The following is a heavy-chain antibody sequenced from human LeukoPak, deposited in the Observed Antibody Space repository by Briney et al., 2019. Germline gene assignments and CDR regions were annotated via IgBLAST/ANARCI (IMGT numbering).Heavy chain of an antibody. CDR1: GFTFDDYA. Sequence: PGRSLRLSCAASGFTFDDYAMHWVRQAPGKGLEWVSGISWNSGSIGYADSVKGRFTISRDNAKNSLYLQMNSLRAEDMALYYCAKDMGRRSTIPDVWGKGTTVTVSS. D-gene: IGHD3-3*01. J-gene: IGHJ6*04. CDR2: ISWNSGSI. CDR3: AKDMGRRSTIPDV. V-gene: IGHV3-9*03.